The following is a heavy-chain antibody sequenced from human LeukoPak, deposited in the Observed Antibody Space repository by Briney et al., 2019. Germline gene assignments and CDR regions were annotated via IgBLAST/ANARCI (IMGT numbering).Heavy chain of an antibody. CDR2: IYYSGST. V-gene: IGHV4-59*01. CDR1: GGSISSYY. Sequence: SETLSLTCTVSGGSISSYYWSWIRQPPGKGLEWIGYIYYSGSTNYNPSLKSRVTISVETSKNQFSLKLSSVTAADTAVYYCARAYGSGSSIRTLGYWGQGTLVTVSS. D-gene: IGHD3-10*01. CDR3: ARAYGSGSSIRTLGY. J-gene: IGHJ4*02.